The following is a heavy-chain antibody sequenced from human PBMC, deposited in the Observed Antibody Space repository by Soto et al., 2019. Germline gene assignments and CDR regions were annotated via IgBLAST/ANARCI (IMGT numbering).Heavy chain of an antibody. CDR3: ARTQEPNYDFWSGYYANWFDP. J-gene: IGHJ5*02. CDR1: VYSFTSYW. V-gene: IGHV5-51*01. CDR2: IYPGDSDT. D-gene: IGHD3-3*01. Sequence: PGEPLKISCKGSVYSFTSYWIGLVRQMPGKGLEWMGIIYPGDSDTRYSPSFQGQVTISAVKSISTAYLQWRSLKASDTAMYYCARTQEPNYDFWSGYYANWFDPWGQGTLVTVSS.